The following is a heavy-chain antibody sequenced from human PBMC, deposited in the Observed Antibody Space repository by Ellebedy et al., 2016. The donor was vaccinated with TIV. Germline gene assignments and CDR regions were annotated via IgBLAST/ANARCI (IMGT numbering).Heavy chain of an antibody. D-gene: IGHD3-10*01. CDR2: ISKDGSVK. CDR3: AREEVRRRADALDI. CDR1: GFTFSTYA. V-gene: IGHV3-30*04. J-gene: IGHJ3*02. Sequence: GESLKISCAASGFTFSTYAMHWVRQAPGKGLEWVIFISKDGSVKYHSDSVKGRFTISRDNSMNTMYLQMNSLRPDDTAVYYCAREEVRRRADALDIWGQGTMVTVSS.